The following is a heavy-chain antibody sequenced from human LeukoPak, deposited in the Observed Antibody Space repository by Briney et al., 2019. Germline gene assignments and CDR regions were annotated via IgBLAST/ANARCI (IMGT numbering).Heavy chain of an antibody. J-gene: IGHJ6*02. V-gene: IGHV1-69*01. CDR2: VIPIFGTA. CDR3: ARGGKGYGPWYYYYGMDV. CDR1: GGTFSSYA. D-gene: IGHD5-18*01. Sequence: SVKVSCKASGGTFSSYAISWVRQAPGQGLEWMGGVIPIFGTANYAQKFQGRVTITADESTSTAYMELSSLRSEDTAVYYCARGGKGYGPWYYYYGMDVWGQGTTVTVSS.